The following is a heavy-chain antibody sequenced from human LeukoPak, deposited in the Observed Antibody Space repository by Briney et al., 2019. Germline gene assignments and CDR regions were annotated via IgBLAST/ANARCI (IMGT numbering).Heavy chain of an antibody. CDR2: IYSGANT. V-gene: IGHV3-53*01. CDR1: GFTVSSNY. J-gene: IGHJ6*02. CDR3: ARTGDYYYYGMDV. D-gene: IGHD3-10*01. Sequence: GGALRLSCVVSGFTVSSNYRSWVRQARGEGLEGVSVIYSGANTIYSASVNRRFTISRDNSKNTVYLQVSSLRAEDSAVYYCARTGDYYYYGMDVWGQGTTVIVSS.